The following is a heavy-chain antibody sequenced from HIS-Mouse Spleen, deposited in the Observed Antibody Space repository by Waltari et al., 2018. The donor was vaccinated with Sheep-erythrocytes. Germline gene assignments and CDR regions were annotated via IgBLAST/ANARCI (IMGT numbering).Heavy chain of an antibody. D-gene: IGHD3-3*01. Sequence: QLQLQESGPGLVKPSETLSLTCTVSGGSTSSSSYYLGWIRQPPGKGLEWIGSIYYSGRTYYNPSLKSRVNISVDTSKNQFSLKLSSVTAADTAVYYCARDEGTYYDFWSGYPPSYYFDYWGQGTLVTVSS. CDR2: IYYSGRT. CDR1: GGSTSSSSYY. V-gene: IGHV4-39*07. J-gene: IGHJ4*02. CDR3: ARDEGTYYDFWSGYPPSYYFDY.